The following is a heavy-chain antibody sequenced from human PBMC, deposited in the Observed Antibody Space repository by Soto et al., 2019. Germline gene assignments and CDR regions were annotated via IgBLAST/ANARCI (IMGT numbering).Heavy chain of an antibody. CDR1: GFTFCIYG. CDR2: VSYDGSSK. D-gene: IGHD6-19*01. CDR3: AASSGWYNAVDM. V-gene: IGHV3-30*03. Sequence: PGGSLRLPCASSGFTFCIYGMSWFGQAPGKGLEWLALVSYDGSSKYYADSVKGRFIISRDNSKNTLYLQMNSLIAEDTAVYYCAASSGWYNAVDMWGPGTIVTGSS. J-gene: IGHJ3*02.